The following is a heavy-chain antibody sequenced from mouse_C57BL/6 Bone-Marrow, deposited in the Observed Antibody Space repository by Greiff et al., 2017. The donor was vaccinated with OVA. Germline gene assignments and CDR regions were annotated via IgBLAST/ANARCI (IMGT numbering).Heavy chain of an antibody. Sequence: EVKLEESGGGLVKPGGSLKLSCAASGFTFSDYGMHWVRQAPEKGLEWVAYISSGSSTIYYADTVKGRFTISRDNAKNTLFLQMTSLRSEDTAMYYCARKCVYGSSYDWYFDVWGTGTTVTVSS. CDR3: ARKCVYGSSYDWYFDV. CDR1: GFTFSDYG. V-gene: IGHV5-17*01. D-gene: IGHD1-1*01. CDR2: ISSGSSTI. J-gene: IGHJ1*03.